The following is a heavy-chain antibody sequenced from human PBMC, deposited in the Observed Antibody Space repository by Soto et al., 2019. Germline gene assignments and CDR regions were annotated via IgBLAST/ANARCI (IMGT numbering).Heavy chain of an antibody. V-gene: IGHV1-18*01. D-gene: IGHD2-15*01. J-gene: IGHJ2*01. CDR3: ARCYCTVGSCYTCWHFDL. CDR2: IGPYNGNT. CDR1: GYTFADYG. Sequence: QAQLVQSGAEVKKPGASVKVSCQAGGYTFADYGISWVRQAPGQGLEWVGWIGPYNGNTNYAQNLQERVTMTTDTSTNTAYMVLRSLRSDETALYYCARCYCTVGSCYTCWHFDLWGRGTLLTVSS.